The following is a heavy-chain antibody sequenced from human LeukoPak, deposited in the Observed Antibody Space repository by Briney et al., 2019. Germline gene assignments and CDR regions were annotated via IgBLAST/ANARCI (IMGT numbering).Heavy chain of an antibody. CDR3: ARTPVEMATLLTYYFDY. D-gene: IGHD5-24*01. CDR2: IIPIFGTA. V-gene: IGHV1-69*13. J-gene: IGHJ4*02. CDR1: GGTFSSYA. Sequence: ASVKASCKASGGTFSSYAISWVRQAPGQGLEWMGGIIPIFGTANYAQKFQGRVTITADESTSTAYMELSSLRSEDTAVYYCARTPVEMATLLTYYFDYWGQGTLVTVSS.